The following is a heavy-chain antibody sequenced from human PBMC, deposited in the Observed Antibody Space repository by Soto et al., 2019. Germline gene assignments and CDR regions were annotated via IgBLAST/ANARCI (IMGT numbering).Heavy chain of an antibody. Sequence: SETLSLTCTVSGVSISSGGYYWSWIRQHPGKGLEWIGYIYYSGSTYYNPSLKSRVTISVDTSKNQFSLKLSSVTAADTAVYYCARVCTMVRGAKYNWFDPWGQGTLVTVSS. V-gene: IGHV4-31*03. D-gene: IGHD3-10*01. J-gene: IGHJ5*02. CDR2: IYYSGST. CDR3: ARVCTMVRGAKYNWFDP. CDR1: GVSISSGGYY.